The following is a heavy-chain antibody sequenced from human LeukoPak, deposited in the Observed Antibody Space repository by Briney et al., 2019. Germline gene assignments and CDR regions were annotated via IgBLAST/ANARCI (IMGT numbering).Heavy chain of an antibody. V-gene: IGHV1-2*02. J-gene: IGHJ4*02. CDR3: ARDQGYYDSSGYYYNY. D-gene: IGHD3-22*01. CDR1: GYTFTGYY. CDR2: INPNSGGT. Sequence: ASVKVSCKASGYTFTGYYVHWVRQAPGPGLEWMGWINPNSGGTNYAQKFQGRVTMTRDTSISTAYMELSRLRSDDTAVYYCARDQGYYDSSGYYYNYWGQGTLVTVSS.